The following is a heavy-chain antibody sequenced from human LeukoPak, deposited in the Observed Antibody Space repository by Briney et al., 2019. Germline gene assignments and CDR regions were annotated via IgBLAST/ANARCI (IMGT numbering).Heavy chain of an antibody. J-gene: IGHJ4*02. D-gene: IGHD3/OR15-3a*01. V-gene: IGHV3-48*03. CDR3: ARDQAAGLFDY. CDR1: GVTFSSYE. Sequence: GGSLRLSCAASGVTFSSYEMNWVRQAPGKGLEWVSYISSSGSTIYYADSVKGRFTISRDHAKNSLYLQMNSVRAEDTAVYYCARDQAAGLFDYWGQGTLVTVSS. CDR2: ISSSGSTI.